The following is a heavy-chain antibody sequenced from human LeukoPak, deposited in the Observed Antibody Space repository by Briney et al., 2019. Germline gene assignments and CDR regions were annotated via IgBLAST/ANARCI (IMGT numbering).Heavy chain of an antibody. D-gene: IGHD3-10*01. CDR2: ISSNGGST. V-gene: IGHV3-64*01. J-gene: IGHJ4*02. CDR3: ARESRLLWFGELLRVGRNYFDY. Sequence: GGSLRLSCAASGFTFSSYAMHWVRQAPGKGLEYVSAISSNGGSTYYANSVKGRFTISRDNSKNTLYLQMGSLRAEDMAVYYCARESRLLWFGELLRVGRNYFDYWGQGTLVTVSS. CDR1: GFTFSSYA.